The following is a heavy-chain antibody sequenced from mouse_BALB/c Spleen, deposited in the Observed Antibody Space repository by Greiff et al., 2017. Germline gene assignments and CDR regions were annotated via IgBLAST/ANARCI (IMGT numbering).Heavy chain of an antibody. V-gene: IGHV3-6*02. J-gene: IGHJ2*01. CDR3: ARDVPDGYFDY. Sequence: DVKLVESGPGLVKPSQSLSLTCSVTGYSITSGYYWNWIRQFPGNKLEWMGYISYDGSNNYNPSLKNRISITRDTSKNQFFLKLNSVTTEDTATYYCARDVPDGYFDYWGQGTTLTVSS. CDR2: ISYDGSN. CDR1: GYSITSGYY.